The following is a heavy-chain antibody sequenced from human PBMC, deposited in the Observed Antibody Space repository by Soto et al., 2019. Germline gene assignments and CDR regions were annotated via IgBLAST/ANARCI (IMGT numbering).Heavy chain of an antibody. V-gene: IGHV3-30*18. CDR2: ISYDGSNK. Sequence: GGSLRLSCAASGFTFSSYGMHWVRQAPGKGLEWVAVISYDGSNKYYADSVKGRFTISRDNSKNTLYLQMNSLRAEDTAVYYCAKDLGRGPYGDYGFDYWGQGTLVTVSS. J-gene: IGHJ4*02. CDR1: GFTFSSYG. CDR3: AKDLGRGPYGDYGFDY. D-gene: IGHD4-17*01.